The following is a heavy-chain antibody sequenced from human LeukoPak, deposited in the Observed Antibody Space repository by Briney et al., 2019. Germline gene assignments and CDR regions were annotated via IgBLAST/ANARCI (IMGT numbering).Heavy chain of an antibody. V-gene: IGHV3-23*01. Sequence: GGSLRLSCAASGLTFSSKAMSGARQAPGKGVEGVSAISGSGGSTYYADSVKGGFTISRDNSKNTLYMQMNSLRAEDTAVYYCAKDMGYYDSSGYYYGFDYWGQGTLVTVSS. CDR1: GLTFSSKA. CDR2: ISGSGGST. CDR3: AKDMGYYDSSGYYYGFDY. J-gene: IGHJ4*02. D-gene: IGHD3-22*01.